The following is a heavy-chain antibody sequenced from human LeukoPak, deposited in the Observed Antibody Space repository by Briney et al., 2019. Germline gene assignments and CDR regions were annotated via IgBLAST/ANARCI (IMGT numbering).Heavy chain of an antibody. D-gene: IGHD6-13*01. CDR3: ASGALGSSWSDH. CDR2: LYYSAST. J-gene: IGHJ5*02. V-gene: IGHV4-59*01. CDR1: GGSMNGFY. Sequence: SETLSLTCTVSGGSMNGFYWTWDRQPPGKGLEWIGNLYYSASTDYNPSLKSRVTISLDTSKNQVSLKVRSVTAADTAVYYCASGALGSSWSDHWSQGTLVTVSS.